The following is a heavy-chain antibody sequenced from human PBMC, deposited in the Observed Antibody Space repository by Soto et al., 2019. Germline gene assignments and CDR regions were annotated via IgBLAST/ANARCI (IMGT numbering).Heavy chain of an antibody. CDR3: ARRGYCSSTSCLGPVWFDP. Sequence: QVQLVQSGAEVKKPGASVNVSCKASGYTFTSYGSSWVRQAPGQGLEWMGWISAYNGNTNYAQKLQGRVTIPTDTATSTAYMELRSLRSDKTAVYYCARRGYCSSTSCLGPVWFDPWGQGTLVNVCS. J-gene: IGHJ5*02. CDR1: GYTFTSYG. V-gene: IGHV1-18*01. D-gene: IGHD2-2*01. CDR2: ISAYNGNT.